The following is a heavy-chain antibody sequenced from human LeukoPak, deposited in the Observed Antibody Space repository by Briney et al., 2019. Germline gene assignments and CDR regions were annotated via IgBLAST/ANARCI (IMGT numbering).Heavy chain of an antibody. V-gene: IGHV3-74*03. CDR1: GFTVTSNY. Sequence: PGGSLRLSCAASGFTVTSNYMTWIRQAPGKGLVWVSLIDSDGRLTTYADSVKGRFTISRDNTKNTLFLQMSNLRAEDTSVYYCAFGSGTYYNALDIWGQGTMVTVS. CDR2: IDSDGRLT. D-gene: IGHD1-26*01. J-gene: IGHJ3*02. CDR3: AFGSGTYYNALDI.